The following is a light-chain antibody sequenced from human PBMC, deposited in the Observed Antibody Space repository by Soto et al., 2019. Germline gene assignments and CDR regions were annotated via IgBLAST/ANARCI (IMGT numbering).Light chain of an antibody. Sequence: EIVMTQSPATLSVSPGERATLSCRASQSVSSNLAWYQQKPGQAPRLLIYGASTRATGIPARFSGSGSGTEFILTISSLQSEDFAVYYCQQYHKWPLTFGGGTRLEIK. CDR2: GAS. J-gene: IGKJ5*01. CDR1: QSVSSN. V-gene: IGKV3-15*01. CDR3: QQYHKWPLT.